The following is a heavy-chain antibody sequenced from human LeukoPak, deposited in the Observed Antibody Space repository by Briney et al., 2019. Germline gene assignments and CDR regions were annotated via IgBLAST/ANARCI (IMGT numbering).Heavy chain of an antibody. V-gene: IGHV1-8*01. CDR2: MNPNSGNT. CDR3: AKGCGPYSSSLNWFDP. CDR1: GYTFTSYD. Sequence: ASVKVSCKASGYTFTSYDINWVRQATGQGLEWMGWMNPNSGNTGYAQKFQGRVTMTRNTSISTAYMELSSQRSEDTAVYYCAKGCGPYSSSLNWFDPWGQGTLVTVSS. D-gene: IGHD6-13*01. J-gene: IGHJ5*02.